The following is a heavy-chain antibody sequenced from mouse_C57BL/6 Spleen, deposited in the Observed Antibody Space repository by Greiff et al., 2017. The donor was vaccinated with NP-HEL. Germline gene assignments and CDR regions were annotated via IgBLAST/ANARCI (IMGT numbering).Heavy chain of an antibody. CDR2: ISSGGDSI. V-gene: IGHV5-9-1*02. Sequence: EVKLVESGEGLVKPGGSLKLSCAASGFTFSSYAMSWVRQTPEKRLEWVAYISSGGDSIYYADTVKGRFTISRDNARNTLYLQMSSLKSEDTAMYYCTYCYGSSYAIDYWGQGTSVTVSS. J-gene: IGHJ4*01. CDR1: GFTFSSYA. D-gene: IGHD1-1*01. CDR3: TYCYGSSYAIDY.